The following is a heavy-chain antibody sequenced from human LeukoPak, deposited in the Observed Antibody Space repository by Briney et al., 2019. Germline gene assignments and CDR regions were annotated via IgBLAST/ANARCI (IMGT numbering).Heavy chain of an antibody. CDR3: ARAANWYYDILTGYPASNWFDP. CDR1: GGSFSGYY. J-gene: IGHJ5*02. CDR2: INHSGST. V-gene: IGHV4-34*01. D-gene: IGHD3-9*01. Sequence: SETLSLTCAVYGGSFSGYYRSWIRQPPGKGLEWIGEINHSGSTNYNPSLKSRVTISVDTSKNQFSLKLSSVTAADTAVYYCARAANWYYDILTGYPASNWFDPWGQGTLVTVSS.